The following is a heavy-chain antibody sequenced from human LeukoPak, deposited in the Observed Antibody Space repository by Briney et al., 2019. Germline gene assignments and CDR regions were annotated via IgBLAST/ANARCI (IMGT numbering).Heavy chain of an antibody. Sequence: ASLKVSCKASGGTFSSYAISWVRQAPGQGLEWMGGIIPVFGTANYTQKFQGRVTITTDESTSTAYMELSSLRSEDTAVYYCARSNCSGGSCYRTEYFQHWGEGTLVTVSS. J-gene: IGHJ1*01. CDR1: GGTFSSYA. CDR2: IIPVFGTA. V-gene: IGHV1-69*05. D-gene: IGHD2-15*01. CDR3: ARSNCSGGSCYRTEYFQH.